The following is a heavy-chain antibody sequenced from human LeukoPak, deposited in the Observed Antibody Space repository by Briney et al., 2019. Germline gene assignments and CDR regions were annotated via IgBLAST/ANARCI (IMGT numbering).Heavy chain of an antibody. D-gene: IGHD4-17*01. V-gene: IGHV3-23*01. J-gene: IGHJ4*02. CDR1: GFTVSSNY. CDR3: AKSVSEMTTVPYYFDY. CDR2: ISGSGAST. Sequence: GGSLRLSCAASGFTVSSNYMSWVRQAPGKGLEWVSAISGSGASTYYADSVKGRFTISRDTSKNTLYLQMNSLRAEDTAVYYCAKSVSEMTTVPYYFDYWGQGTLVTVSS.